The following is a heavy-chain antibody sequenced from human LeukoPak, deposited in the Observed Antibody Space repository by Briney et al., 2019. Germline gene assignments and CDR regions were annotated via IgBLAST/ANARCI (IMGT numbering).Heavy chain of an antibody. CDR1: GYLFIGQF. J-gene: IGHJ6*02. Sequence: ASVKVSCKASGYLFIGQFLHWVRQAPGQGLEWMGWINPNSGDAKFAHQFQGRVTGSRDTPISTVYMELSSLTSDDTAVYYCLRARSGMDVWGQGTAVTVSS. CDR2: INPNSGDA. V-gene: IGHV1-2*02. CDR3: LRARSGMDV.